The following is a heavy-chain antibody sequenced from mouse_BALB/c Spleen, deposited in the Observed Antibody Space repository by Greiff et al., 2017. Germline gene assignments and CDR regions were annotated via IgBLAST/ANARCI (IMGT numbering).Heavy chain of an antibody. D-gene: IGHD2-3*01. CDR2: ISSGGGST. CDR1: GFAFSSYD. J-gene: IGHJ4*01. CDR3: ARRDGSPY. Sequence: EVQVVESGGGLVKPGGSLKLSCAASGFAFSSYDMSWVRQTPEKRLEWVAYISSGGGSTYYPDTVKGRFTISRDNAKNTLYLQMSSLKSEDTAMYYCARRDGSPYWGRGTSVTVSS. V-gene: IGHV5-12-1*01.